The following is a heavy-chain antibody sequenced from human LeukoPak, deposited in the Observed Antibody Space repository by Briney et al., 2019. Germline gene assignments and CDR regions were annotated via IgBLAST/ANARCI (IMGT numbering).Heavy chain of an antibody. CDR1: GFTFSSYS. V-gene: IGHV3-21*01. CDR2: ISSSRYM. D-gene: IGHD2-15*01. Sequence: GGSLRLSCAASGFTFSSYSMNWVRLAPGKGLEWVSSISSSRYMYYADSVKGRFTISRDNAKNSLYLQMNSLRAEDTAVYYCARRYCSGGACYVDYWGQGTLVTVSS. J-gene: IGHJ4*02. CDR3: ARRYCSGGACYVDY.